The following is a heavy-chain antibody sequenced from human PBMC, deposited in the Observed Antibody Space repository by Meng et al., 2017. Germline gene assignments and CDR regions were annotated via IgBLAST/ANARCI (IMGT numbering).Heavy chain of an antibody. J-gene: IGHJ3*02. CDR3: AKDRGSGWYFGAFDI. D-gene: IGHD6-19*01. V-gene: IGHV3-21*04. CDR2: ISSSSSYI. Sequence: GGSLRLSCAASGFTFSSYSMNWVRQAPGKGLEWVSSISSSSSYIYYTDSVKGRFTISRDNAKNSLYLQMNSLRAEDTALYYCAKDRGSGWYFGAFDIWGQGTMVTVSS. CDR1: GFTFSSYS.